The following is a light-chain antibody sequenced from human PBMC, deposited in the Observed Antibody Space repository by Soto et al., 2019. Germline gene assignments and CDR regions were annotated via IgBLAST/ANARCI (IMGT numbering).Light chain of an antibody. J-gene: IGKJ1*01. CDR2: AAS. V-gene: IGKV1-8*01. CDR3: QQYYSYPRT. CDR1: QGISSY. Sequence: AIRMTQSPSSLSASTGDRVTITCRASQGISSYLAWYQQKPGKAPKLLIYAASTLQSGVPSRFGGSGSGTDFTLTISCLQSEDFATYYGQQYYSYPRTFGQGTKVDIK.